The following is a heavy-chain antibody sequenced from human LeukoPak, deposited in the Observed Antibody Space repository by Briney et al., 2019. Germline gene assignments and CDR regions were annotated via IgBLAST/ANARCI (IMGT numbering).Heavy chain of an antibody. CDR2: IYSGGST. Sequence: GGSLRLSCAASGFTVSSNYMSWVRQAPGKGLGWVSVIYSGGSTYYADSVKGRFTISRDNSKNTLYLQMNSLRAEDTAVYYCARDLGYYGSGSYDFPHDAFDIWGQGTMVTVSS. V-gene: IGHV3-66*01. D-gene: IGHD3-10*01. CDR3: ARDLGYYGSGSYDFPHDAFDI. J-gene: IGHJ3*02. CDR1: GFTVSSNY.